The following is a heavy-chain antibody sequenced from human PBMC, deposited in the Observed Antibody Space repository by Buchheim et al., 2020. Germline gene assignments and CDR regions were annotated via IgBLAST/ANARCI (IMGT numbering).Heavy chain of an antibody. CDR2: ISYDGSNK. J-gene: IGHJ4*02. Sequence: QVQLVESGGGVVQPGRSLRLSCAASGFTFSSYGMHWVRQAPGKGLEWVAVISYDGSNKYYADSVKGRFTISRDNSKNPLYLQMNSLRAEDTAVYYCAKDPFASTVVTRSYFDYWGQGTL. D-gene: IGHD4-23*01. V-gene: IGHV3-30*18. CDR1: GFTFSSYG. CDR3: AKDPFASTVVTRSYFDY.